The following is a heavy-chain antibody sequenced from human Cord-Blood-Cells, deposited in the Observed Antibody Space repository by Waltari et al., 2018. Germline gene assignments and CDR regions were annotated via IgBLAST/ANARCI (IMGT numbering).Heavy chain of an antibody. V-gene: IGHV1-69*10. Sequence: QVQLVQSGAEVKKPGSSVKVSCKASGGTFSSYAISGVRQAPGQGLEWMGGIIPILGIANYAQKFHGRVTITADKSTSTAYMELSSLRSEDTAVYYCAGKYSSGWYDYWGQGTLVTVSS. CDR3: AGKYSSGWYDY. D-gene: IGHD6-19*01. CDR2: IIPILGIA. CDR1: GGTFSSYA. J-gene: IGHJ4*02.